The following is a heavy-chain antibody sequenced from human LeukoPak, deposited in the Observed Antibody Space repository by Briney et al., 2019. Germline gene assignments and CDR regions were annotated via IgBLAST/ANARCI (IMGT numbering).Heavy chain of an antibody. CDR3: ARDLRILRWEHSFAY. J-gene: IGHJ4*02. CDR1: GYTFTSYG. D-gene: IGHD1-26*01. CDR2: ISAYNGNT. Sequence: ASVKVSCKASGYTFTSYGISWVRQAPGQGLEWMGWISAYNGNTNYAQKLQGRVTMTTDTSTSTAYMELRSLRSDDTAVYYCARDLRILRWEHSFAYWGQGTLVTVSS. V-gene: IGHV1-18*01.